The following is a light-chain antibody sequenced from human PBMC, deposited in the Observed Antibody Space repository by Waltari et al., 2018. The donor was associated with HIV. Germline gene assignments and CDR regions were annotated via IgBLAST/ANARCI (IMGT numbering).Light chain of an antibody. CDR1: ISDVSGYNY. CDR3: RAYGGSFFYV. J-gene: IGLJ1*01. CDR2: DVN. V-gene: IGLV2-11*01. Sequence: QSALTQPRSVSGSPGQSVTISCTGTISDVSGYNYGTWYQQDPGKAPKLMIYDVNKPLSGVPDRCSGSNSGNTASLTSSVLQAEDDADYYCRAYGGSFFYVFGTGTKVTVL.